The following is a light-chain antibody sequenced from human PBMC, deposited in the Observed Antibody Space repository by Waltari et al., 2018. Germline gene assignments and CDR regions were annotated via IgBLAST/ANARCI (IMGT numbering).Light chain of an antibody. CDR1: QTINSY. V-gene: IGKV1-39*01. CDR3: QQSYSTPYT. J-gene: IGKJ2*01. CDR2: AAS. Sequence: DIQMTQFPSSLSASVGDRVTMTCRASQTINSYLNWYQQKPGKAPKLLIYAASRLQSGVPSRFSGSGSGTDFTLTISSLQPEDFATYYCQQSYSTPYTFGQGTKLEIK.